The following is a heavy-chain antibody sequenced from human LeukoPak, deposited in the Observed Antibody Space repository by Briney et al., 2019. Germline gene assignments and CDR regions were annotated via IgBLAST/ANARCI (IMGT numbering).Heavy chain of an antibody. CDR2: INWNGGST. D-gene: IGHD3-9*01. V-gene: IGHV3-20*04. Sequence: GGSLRLSCAASGFTFDDYGMSWVRQAPGRGLEWVSGINWNGGSTGYADSVKGRFTISRDNAKNSLYLQMNSLRAEDTALYYCARVGTYYDILAGYYSTYFDYWGQGTLVTVSS. CDR3: ARVGTYYDILAGYYSTYFDY. CDR1: GFTFDDYG. J-gene: IGHJ4*02.